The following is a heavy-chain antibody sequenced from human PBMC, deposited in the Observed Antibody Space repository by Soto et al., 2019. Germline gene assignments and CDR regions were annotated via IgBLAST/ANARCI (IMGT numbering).Heavy chain of an antibody. D-gene: IGHD6-19*01. CDR3: ARVSGWYHLDY. CDR1: GYTFTSYA. Sequence: QVQLVQSGAEEKKPGASVKVSCKASGYTFTSYAMHWVRQAPGQRLEWMGWINAGNGNTKYSQKFQGSVTITRDTSASTGYMELSRLRSEDTAVYYCARVSGWYHLDYWGQGTLVTVSS. CDR2: INAGNGNT. J-gene: IGHJ4*02. V-gene: IGHV1-3*05.